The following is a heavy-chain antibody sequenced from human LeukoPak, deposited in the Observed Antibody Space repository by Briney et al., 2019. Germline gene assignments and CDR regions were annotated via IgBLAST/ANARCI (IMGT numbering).Heavy chain of an antibody. V-gene: IGHV4-38-2*02. CDR1: GYSISSGYY. CDR2: IYHSGST. D-gene: IGHD6-19*01. Sequence: PSETLSLTCTVSGYSISSGYYWGWIRQPPGKGLEWIGGIYHSGSTYYNPSLKSRVTISVDTSKNQFSLKLSSVTAADTAVYYCATYSSGWPRDYWGQGTLVTASS. J-gene: IGHJ4*02. CDR3: ATYSSGWPRDY.